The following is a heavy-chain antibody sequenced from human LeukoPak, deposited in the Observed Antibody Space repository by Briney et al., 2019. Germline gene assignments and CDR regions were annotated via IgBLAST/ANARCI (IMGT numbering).Heavy chain of an antibody. CDR1: EFTFSSYA. CDR2: IRGSGGGT. J-gene: IGHJ3*02. D-gene: IGHD4-17*01. V-gene: IGHV3-23*01. CDR3: ARDPNGDYIGAFDM. Sequence: GGSLRLSCAASEFTFSSYALMWLRQSPGKGLEWVSAIRGSGGGTFYADSVKGRFTISRDNSKNTLYLQMNGLRAEDTAVYYCARDPNGDYIGAFDMWGRGTLVTVSS.